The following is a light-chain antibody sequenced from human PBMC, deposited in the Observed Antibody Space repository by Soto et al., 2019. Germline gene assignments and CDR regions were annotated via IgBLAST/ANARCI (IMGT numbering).Light chain of an antibody. CDR1: SSDVGGYNY. CDR2: EVS. J-gene: IGLJ2*01. CDR3: SSYAISSSLII. V-gene: IGLV2-14*01. Sequence: QSVLTQPASVSGFPGQSITISCTGTSSDVGGYNYVSWYQQHPGKAPKHIIYEVSNRPSGVSNRFSGSKSGNTASLTISGLRAEDEADYYCSSYAISSSLIIFGGGTKLTVL.